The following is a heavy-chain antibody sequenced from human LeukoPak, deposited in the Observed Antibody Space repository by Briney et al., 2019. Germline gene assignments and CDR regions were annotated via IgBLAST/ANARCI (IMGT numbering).Heavy chain of an antibody. Sequence: SETLSLTCAVYGGSFSGYYWSWIRQPPGKGLEWIGYIYYSGSTNYNPSLKSQVTISVDTSKDQFSLKLSSVTAADTAVYYCARGNNYYYYYYMDVWGKGTTVTVSS. V-gene: IGHV4-59*01. CDR1: GGSFSGYY. CDR3: ARGNNYYYYYYMDV. CDR2: IYYSGST. J-gene: IGHJ6*03.